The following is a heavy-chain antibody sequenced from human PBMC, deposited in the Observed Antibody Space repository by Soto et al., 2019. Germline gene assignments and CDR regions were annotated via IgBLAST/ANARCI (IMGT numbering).Heavy chain of an antibody. D-gene: IGHD3-10*01. Sequence: ASVKVSCKASGYTFTSYGISWVRQAPGQGLEWMGRISAYNGNTNYAQKLQGRVTMTTDTSTSTAYMELRSLRSDDTAVYYCASGVCPDRGAYDAFDVWGQGTMVTVSS. CDR2: ISAYNGNT. CDR1: GYTFTSYG. V-gene: IGHV1-18*01. J-gene: IGHJ3*01. CDR3: ASGVCPDRGAYDAFDV.